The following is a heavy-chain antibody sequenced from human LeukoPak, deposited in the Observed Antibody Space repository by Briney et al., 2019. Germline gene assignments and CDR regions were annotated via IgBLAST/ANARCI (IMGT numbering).Heavy chain of an antibody. CDR2: IKQDGSEK. V-gene: IGHV3-7*01. D-gene: IGHD3-16*01. Sequence: GGSLRLSCAASGFTFSSYWMSWVRQAPGKGLEWVANIKQDGSEKDYVDSVKGRFTISSDNAKNSLYLQMNSLRAEDTAVYYCASTLHVLGYFDYWGQGTLVTVSS. J-gene: IGHJ4*02. CDR1: GFTFSSYW. CDR3: ASTLHVLGYFDY.